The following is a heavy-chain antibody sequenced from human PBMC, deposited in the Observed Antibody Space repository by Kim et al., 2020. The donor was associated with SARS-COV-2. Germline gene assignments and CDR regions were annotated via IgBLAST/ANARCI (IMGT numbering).Heavy chain of an antibody. J-gene: IGHJ4*02. D-gene: IGHD2-15*01. CDR1: GHAFSRDS. CDR2: IDCANGNK. CDR3: QGGYYFEY. Sequence: ASVKVSCKTSGHAFSRDSIHWVRQAPGQRLEWMGGIDCANGNKIYSQKFQGRVTFTSDTSASTAYMELSSLRSEDSAVYYCQGGYYFEYWGQGTLVTVSS. V-gene: IGHV1-3*01.